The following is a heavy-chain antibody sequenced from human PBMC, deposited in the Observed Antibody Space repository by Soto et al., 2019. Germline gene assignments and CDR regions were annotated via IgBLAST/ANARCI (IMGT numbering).Heavy chain of an antibody. CDR2: INPSGGST. J-gene: IGHJ4*02. CDR3: ARAEAGVVAAGPYCDY. D-gene: IGHD6-13*01. CDR1: GYTFTSYY. Sequence: ASVKVSCKASGYTFTSYYMHWVRQAPGQGLEWMGIINPSGGSTSYAQKFQGRVTMTRDTSTSTVYMELSSLRSEDTAVYYCARAEAGVVAAGPYCDYWGQGTLVTVSS. V-gene: IGHV1-46*01.